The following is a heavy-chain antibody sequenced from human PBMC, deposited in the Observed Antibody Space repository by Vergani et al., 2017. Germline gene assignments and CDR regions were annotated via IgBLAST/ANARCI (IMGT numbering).Heavy chain of an antibody. CDR3: ARDQGDGYTDAFDI. CDR2: IIPILGIV. J-gene: IGHJ3*02. V-gene: IGHV1-69*08. Sequence: QVQLVQSGAEVKKPGSSVKVSCKASGGTFSRHTISWVRLAPGQGLEWMGRIIPILGIVNYAQKFQGRVTVNADKSTSTAYMELSSLRSEDTAVYYCARDQGDGYTDAFDIWGQGTMVTVSS. D-gene: IGHD5-24*01. CDR1: GGTFSRHT.